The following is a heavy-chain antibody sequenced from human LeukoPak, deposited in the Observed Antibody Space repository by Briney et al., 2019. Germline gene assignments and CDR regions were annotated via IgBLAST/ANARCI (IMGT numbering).Heavy chain of an antibody. CDR2: IKTDGRST. CDR1: GFTFSSYV. D-gene: IGHD4/OR15-4a*01. CDR3: AGTYYADYGTTYSLDY. V-gene: IGHV3-74*01. Sequence: GGSLRLSCAASGFTFSSYVMHWVRQVPGKGLVWVSRIKTDGRSTSYADSVKGRFTISRDNAKNMLYLQMNSLGVEDTAVYYCAGTYYADYGTTYSLDYWGQGTLVTVSS. J-gene: IGHJ4*02.